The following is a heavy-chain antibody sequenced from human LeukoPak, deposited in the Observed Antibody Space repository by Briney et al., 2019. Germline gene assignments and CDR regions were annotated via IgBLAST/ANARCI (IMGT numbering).Heavy chain of an antibody. V-gene: IGHV4-31*03. CDR1: GGSISSGGYY. CDR2: IYYSGST. J-gene: IGHJ4*02. CDR3: ARFYGAGTAGFDY. Sequence: SETLSLTCTVSGGSISSGGYYWSWIRQHPGKGLEWIGYIYYSGSTYYNPSLKTRLTISVDTSKNQFSLKLSSVTAADTAVYYCARFYGAGTAGFDYWGQGTLVTVSS. D-gene: IGHD6-13*01.